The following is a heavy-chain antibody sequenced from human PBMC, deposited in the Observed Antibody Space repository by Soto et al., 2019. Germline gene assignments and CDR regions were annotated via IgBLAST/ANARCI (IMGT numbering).Heavy chain of an antibody. CDR1: GYTFTSYY. D-gene: IGHD3-10*01. V-gene: IGHV1-46*01. Sequence: GASVKVSCKASGYTFTSYYMHWVRQAPGQGLEWMGIINPSGGSTSYAQKFQGRVTMTRDTSTSTVYMELSSLRSEDTAVYYCAKHLLLPDNIGYNPKFDYRAQRTPVTGSS. CDR2: INPSGGST. CDR3: AKHLLLPDNIGYNPKFDY. J-gene: IGHJ4*02.